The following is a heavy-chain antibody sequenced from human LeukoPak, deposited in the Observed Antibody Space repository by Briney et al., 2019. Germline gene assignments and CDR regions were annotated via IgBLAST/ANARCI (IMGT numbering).Heavy chain of an antibody. J-gene: IGHJ4*02. CDR1: GFTFSSYG. CDR2: IWYDGSNK. Sequence: EGSLRLSCAASGFTFSSYGMHWVRQAPGKGLEWVAVIWYDGSNKYYADSVKGRFTISRDNSKNTLYLQMNSLRAEDTAVYYCARDLDYGDYGFDYWGQGTLVTVSS. CDR3: ARDLDYGDYGFDY. D-gene: IGHD4-17*01. V-gene: IGHV3-33*01.